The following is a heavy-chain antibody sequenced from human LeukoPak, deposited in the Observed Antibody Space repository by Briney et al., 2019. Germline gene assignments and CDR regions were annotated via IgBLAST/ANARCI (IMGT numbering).Heavy chain of an antibody. CDR1: GGTFSSYA. CDR2: IIPIFGTA. CDR3: ASSSYYDFWSASYFDY. V-gene: IGHV1-69*05. J-gene: IGHJ4*02. Sequence: PVKVSCKASGGTFSSYAISWARQAPGQGLEWMGRIIPIFGTANYAQKFQGRVTITTDESTSTAYMELSSLRSEDTAVYYCASSSYYDFWSASYFDYWGQGTLVTVSS. D-gene: IGHD3-3*01.